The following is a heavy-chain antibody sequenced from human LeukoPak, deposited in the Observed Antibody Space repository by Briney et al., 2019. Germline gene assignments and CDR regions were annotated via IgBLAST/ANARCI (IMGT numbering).Heavy chain of an antibody. J-gene: IGHJ5*02. CDR1: GGSISSYY. V-gene: IGHV4-59*12. CDR2: IYYSGST. Sequence: PSETLSLTCTVSGGSISSYYWSWIRQPPGKGLEWIGYIYYSGSTNYNPSLKSRVTISVGTSKNQFSLKLSSVTAADTAVYYCASITIFGVVPTTTWFDPWGQGTLVTVSS. CDR3: ASITIFGVVPTTTWFDP. D-gene: IGHD3-3*01.